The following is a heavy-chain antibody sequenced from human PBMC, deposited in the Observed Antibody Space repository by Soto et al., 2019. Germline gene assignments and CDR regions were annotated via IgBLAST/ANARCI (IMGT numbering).Heavy chain of an antibody. D-gene: IGHD3-22*01. CDR2: ISGSGGST. Sequence: SLRLSCAASGFTFSSYAMSWVRQAPGKGLEWVSAISGSGGSTYYADSVKGRFTISRDNSKNTLYLQMNSLRAEDTAVYYCAKVSATYYYDSSGYYSGLDYWGQGTLVTVSS. V-gene: IGHV3-23*01. CDR3: AKVSATYYYDSSGYYSGLDY. J-gene: IGHJ4*02. CDR1: GFTFSSYA.